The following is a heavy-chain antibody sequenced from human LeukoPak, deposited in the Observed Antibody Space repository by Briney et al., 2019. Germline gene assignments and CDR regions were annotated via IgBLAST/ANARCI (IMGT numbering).Heavy chain of an antibody. J-gene: IGHJ4*02. V-gene: IGHV4-61*01. CDR2: IYYTGNT. CDR3: ARGVRIAAAGSFFDY. CDR1: GGSVSSGSYY. Sequence: PSETLSLTCTISGGSVSSGSYYWSWIRQPPGKGLEWIGYIYYTGNTNYNPSLKSRVTISVDTSTSQFSLKLISVTAADTAVYYCARGVRIAAAGSFFDYWGQGTLVTVSS. D-gene: IGHD6-13*01.